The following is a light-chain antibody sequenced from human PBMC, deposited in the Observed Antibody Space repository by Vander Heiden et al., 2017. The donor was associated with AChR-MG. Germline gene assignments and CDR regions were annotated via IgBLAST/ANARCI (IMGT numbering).Light chain of an antibody. J-gene: IGKJ2*02. CDR3: REALQSPCT. Sequence: DIVMSQSPLPLAVSPGEPASVYCRSSQSLLHKNGYHYLDWYLQKPGQSPQLLIYLGSNRASGVPDRFSGSGSGTDFTLKISRVEPEDVGVYYCREALQSPCTFGQGTKLEIK. CDR2: LGS. CDR1: QSLLHKNGYHY. V-gene: IGKV2-28*01.